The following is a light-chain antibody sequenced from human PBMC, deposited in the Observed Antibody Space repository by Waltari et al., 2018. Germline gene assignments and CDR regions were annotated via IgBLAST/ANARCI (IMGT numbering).Light chain of an antibody. Sequence: EIVLTQSPGTLSLSPGERATLSCRASQSVSRNYLAWYQQKPGQAPRLLIYGASSRATGIPDRFGGSGSGTDFTLTISRLEPEDFAVYYCQQYGSSPYTFGQGTKLEIK. J-gene: IGKJ2*01. V-gene: IGKV3-20*01. CDR2: GAS. CDR1: QSVSRNY. CDR3: QQYGSSPYT.